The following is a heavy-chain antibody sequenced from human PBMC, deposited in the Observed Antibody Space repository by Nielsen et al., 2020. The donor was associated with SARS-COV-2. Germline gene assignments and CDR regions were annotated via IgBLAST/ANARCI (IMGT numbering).Heavy chain of an antibody. V-gene: IGHV3-9*01. Sequence: GGSLTLSCAASGFSFSNYAMHWVRQAPGKGLEWVSGISWNSVSIGYADSVKGRFTISRDNAKNSLYLQMNSLRAEDTALYYCAKAPDGMDVWGQGTTVTVSS. J-gene: IGHJ6*02. CDR3: AKAPDGMDV. CDR2: ISWNSVSI. CDR1: GFSFSNYA.